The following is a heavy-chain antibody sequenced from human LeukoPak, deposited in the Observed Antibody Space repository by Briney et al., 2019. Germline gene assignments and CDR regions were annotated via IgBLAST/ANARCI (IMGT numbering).Heavy chain of an antibody. CDR2: IYHSGST. CDR1: GYSISSGYY. J-gene: IGHJ4*02. Sequence: PSETLSLTCAVSGYSISSGYYGGWIRQPPGKGLEWIGSIYHSGSTYYNPSLKSRVTISVDTSKNQFSLKLSSVTAADTAVYYCARRGYGDYLDYWGQGTLVTVSS. V-gene: IGHV4-38-2*01. CDR3: ARRGYGDYLDY. D-gene: IGHD4-17*01.